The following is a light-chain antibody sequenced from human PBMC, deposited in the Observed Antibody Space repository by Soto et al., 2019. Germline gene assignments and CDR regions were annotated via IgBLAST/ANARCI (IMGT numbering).Light chain of an antibody. CDR2: EVS. V-gene: IGLV2-14*01. CDR1: RSDVGGYNY. J-gene: IGLJ1*01. CDR3: SSYTTSSTRV. Sequence: QSALTQPASVSGSPGQSITISCTGSRSDVGGYNYVSWYQQHPGKAPKLMIYEVSNRPSGVSTRFSGSKSGNTASLTISGLQAEDEADYYCSSYTTSSTRVFGTGTKVTVL.